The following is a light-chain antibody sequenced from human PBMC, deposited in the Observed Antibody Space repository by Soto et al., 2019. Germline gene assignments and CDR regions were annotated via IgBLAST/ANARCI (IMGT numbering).Light chain of an antibody. V-gene: IGKV3-20*01. CDR3: QQYHNWPIT. Sequence: IVLTQSPGTLSLSPGERATLSCRAGQSVSSNYLAWYQQKPGQAPRLLIYAASSRATGIPDRFSGSGSGTDFTLTISRLEPEDFAVYYCQQYHNWPITFGQGTRLEIK. CDR2: AAS. J-gene: IGKJ5*01. CDR1: QSVSSNY.